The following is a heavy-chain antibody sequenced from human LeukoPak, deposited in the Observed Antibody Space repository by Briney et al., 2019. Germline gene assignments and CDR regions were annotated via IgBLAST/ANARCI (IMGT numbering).Heavy chain of an antibody. V-gene: IGHV1-18*04. CDR1: GYTFTSYS. CDR3: ARVETTGSGSYGNGFDP. Sequence: ASVKVSCKASGYTFTSYSITWVRQAPGQGLEWMGWISAYNGDTKYAQKIQGRVTMTIDTSTSTAYMEVRRLTSDDTAVYYCARVETTGSGSYGNGFDPWGQGTLVTVSS. D-gene: IGHD3-10*01. CDR2: ISAYNGDT. J-gene: IGHJ5*02.